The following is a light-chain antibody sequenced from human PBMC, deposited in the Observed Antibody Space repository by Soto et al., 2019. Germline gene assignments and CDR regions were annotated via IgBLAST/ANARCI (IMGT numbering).Light chain of an antibody. V-gene: IGKV1-39*01. J-gene: IGKJ1*01. Sequence: DIQMTQSPSSLSASVGDRVTLTCRASQSIGSYLNWYKQKPGKAPKALIYAASTLQSGVPSRFSGSGSGRDFTLTINWLKPEDFATYYCQQSYSTPWTFGQGTKVDIK. CDR1: QSIGSY. CDR3: QQSYSTPWT. CDR2: AAS.